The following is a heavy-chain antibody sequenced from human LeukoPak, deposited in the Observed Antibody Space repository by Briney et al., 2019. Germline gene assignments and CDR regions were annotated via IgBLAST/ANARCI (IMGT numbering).Heavy chain of an antibody. V-gene: IGHV3-21*04. J-gene: IGHJ4*02. Sequence: GGSLRLSCAASGFTFSSYSMNWVRQAPGKGLEWVSSISSSSSYIYYADSVKGRFTISRDNAKNSLYLQMNSLRAEDTAVYYCARVRGDYPWGYFDYWGQGTLVTVSS. CDR3: ARVRGDYPWGYFDY. D-gene: IGHD4-17*01. CDR1: GFTFSSYS. CDR2: ISSSSSYI.